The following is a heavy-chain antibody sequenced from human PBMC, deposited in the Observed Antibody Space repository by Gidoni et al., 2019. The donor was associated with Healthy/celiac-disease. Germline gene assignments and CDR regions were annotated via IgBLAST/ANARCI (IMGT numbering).Heavy chain of an antibody. Sequence: LQLQESGPGLVKPSETLSLPCTVSGGPISSSTSYWGWIRQPPGKGLEWIGSIYYSGSTYYNPSLKSRVTISVDTSKNQFALKLSSVTAADTAVYYCARDLLLGMQRGHWYFDLWGRGTLVTVSS. CDR1: GGPISSSTSY. CDR3: ARDLLLGMQRGHWYFDL. CDR2: IYYSGST. J-gene: IGHJ2*01. D-gene: IGHD3-16*01. V-gene: IGHV4-39*07.